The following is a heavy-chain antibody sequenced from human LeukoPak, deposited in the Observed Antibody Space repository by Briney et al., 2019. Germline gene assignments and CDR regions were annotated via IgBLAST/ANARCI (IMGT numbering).Heavy chain of an antibody. CDR1: GGSFSDYY. V-gene: IGHV4-34*01. CDR3: ARTIAVTSTPVWFDP. Sequence: SETLSLTCAVYGGSFSDYYLSWIRQPPGKGLEWIGEINHSGNTNYNPSLKSRVTISVDTSKSQFSLMLSSVTAADTAVYYCARTIAVTSTPVWFDPWGQGTLVPVSS. D-gene: IGHD6-19*01. J-gene: IGHJ5*02. CDR2: INHSGNT.